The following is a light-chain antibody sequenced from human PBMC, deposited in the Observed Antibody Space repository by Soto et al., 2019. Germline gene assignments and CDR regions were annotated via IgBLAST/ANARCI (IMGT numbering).Light chain of an antibody. CDR1: SSDVGGYNY. CDR2: DVS. Sequence: QSALTQPASVSGSPGQSITIFCTGTSSDVGGYNYVSWYQQHPGKAPKLMIYDVSNRPSGVSNRFSGSKSGNTASLTISGLQAEDEADYYCSSYTSSSTLYGFGTGTKVTVL. J-gene: IGLJ1*01. CDR3: SSYTSSSTLYG. V-gene: IGLV2-14*01.